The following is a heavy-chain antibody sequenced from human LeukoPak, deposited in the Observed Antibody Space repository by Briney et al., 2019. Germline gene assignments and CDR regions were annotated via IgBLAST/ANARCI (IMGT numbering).Heavy chain of an antibody. CDR2: ISSNGGST. CDR1: GFTFSSYA. Sequence: GGSLTLSCAASGFTFSSYAMHWVRPAPGKGLEYVSAISSNGGSTYYANSVKGRFTISRDNSKNTLYLQMGSLRAEDMAVYYCARGIGYCSSTSCWSYYYGMDVWGQGTTVTVSS. V-gene: IGHV3-64*01. J-gene: IGHJ6*02. D-gene: IGHD2-2*01. CDR3: ARGIGYCSSTSCWSYYYGMDV.